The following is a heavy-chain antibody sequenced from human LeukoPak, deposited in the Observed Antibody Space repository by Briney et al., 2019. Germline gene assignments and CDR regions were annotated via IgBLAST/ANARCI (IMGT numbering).Heavy chain of an antibody. Sequence: GGSLRLSCAASGFTFSSYWMSWVRRAPGKGLEWVANIKQDGSEEYYVDSVKGRFTISRDNAKNSLYLQMNSLRAEDTAVYYCARVLIGRWLHKSVHFDYWGQGTLVTVSS. J-gene: IGHJ4*02. CDR3: ARVLIGRWLHKSVHFDY. D-gene: IGHD5-24*01. CDR1: GFTFSSYW. CDR2: IKQDGSEE. V-gene: IGHV3-7*04.